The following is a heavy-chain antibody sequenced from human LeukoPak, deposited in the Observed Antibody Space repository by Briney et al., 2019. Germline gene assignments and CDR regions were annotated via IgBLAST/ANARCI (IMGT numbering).Heavy chain of an antibody. CDR2: IYYSGST. D-gene: IGHD6-13*01. V-gene: IGHV4-59*08. Sequence: SSETLSLTCTVSGGSISSYYWNWIRQPPGKGLEWIGYIYYSGSTNYNPSLKSRVTISVDTSRNQFSLKVSSVTAADTAVYYCARQPYIAAAGPSYYFYYGMDVWGQGTTVTVSS. J-gene: IGHJ6*02. CDR3: ARQPYIAAAGPSYYFYYGMDV. CDR1: GGSISSYY.